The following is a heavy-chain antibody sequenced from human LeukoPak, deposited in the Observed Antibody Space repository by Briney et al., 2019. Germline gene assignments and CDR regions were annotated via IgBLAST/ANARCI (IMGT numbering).Heavy chain of an antibody. CDR3: ARGSPRPPTYYYDSSDF. CDR1: GFTFRTYA. J-gene: IGHJ4*02. V-gene: IGHV3-23*01. Sequence: PGGSLRLPCAASGFTFRTYAMSWVRQAPGKGLEWVSAISGNGRNTYYADSVKGRFTISRDNSKNTLYLQMNSLRVEDTAVYYCARGSPRPPTYYYDSSDFWGQGTLVTVSS. D-gene: IGHD3-22*01. CDR2: ISGNGRNT.